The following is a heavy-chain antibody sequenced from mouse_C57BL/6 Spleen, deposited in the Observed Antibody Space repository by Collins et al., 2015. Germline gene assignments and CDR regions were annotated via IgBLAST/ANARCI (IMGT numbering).Heavy chain of an antibody. V-gene: IGHV1S22*01. D-gene: IGHD2-1*01. J-gene: IGHJ4*01. CDR1: GYTFTSYW. CDR2: IYPGSGST. Sequence: LQQPGSELVRPGASVKLSCKASGYTFTSYWMHWVKQRPGQGLEWIGNIYPGSGSTNYDEKFKSKATLTVDTSSSTAYMQLSSLTSEDSAVYYCTRFYYGNLYAMDYWGQGTSVNRLL. CDR3: TRFYYGNLYAMDY.